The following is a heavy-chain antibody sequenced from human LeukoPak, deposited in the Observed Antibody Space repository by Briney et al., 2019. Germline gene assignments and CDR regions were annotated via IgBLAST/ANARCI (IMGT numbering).Heavy chain of an antibody. CDR1: GPTPSNYS. Sequence: GGSLRPSWAVAGPTPSNYSMHWVRQAPGKGLVWVSRINTDGRSTSYVDSVKGRFTISRDNAKNMLYLQMNSLRAEDTAVYYCARDFLHLGGWGQGTMVTVSS. CDR3: ARDFLHLGG. V-gene: IGHV3-74*01. D-gene: IGHD3-16*01. J-gene: IGHJ3*01. CDR2: INTDGRST.